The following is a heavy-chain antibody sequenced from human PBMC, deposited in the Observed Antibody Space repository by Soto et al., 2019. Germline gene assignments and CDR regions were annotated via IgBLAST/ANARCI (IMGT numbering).Heavy chain of an antibody. CDR1: GLTFNRYW. D-gene: IGHD2-15*01. CDR2: INTDGSNT. CDR3: AREFCSGGNCYTYYFDP. J-gene: IGHJ5*02. Sequence: GGSLRLSCAASGLTFNRYWMHWVRHAPGKGLVWVSHINTDGSNTNYADSVKGRFTISRDNAKSALFLQMNSLRDEDTAVYYCAREFCSGGNCYTYYFDPWGQGIPVTVSS. V-gene: IGHV3-74*01.